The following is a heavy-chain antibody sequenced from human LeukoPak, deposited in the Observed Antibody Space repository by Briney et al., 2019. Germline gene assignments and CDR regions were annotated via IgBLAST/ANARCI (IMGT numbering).Heavy chain of an antibody. J-gene: IGHJ4*02. D-gene: IGHD3-16*02. CDR3: ARGQLRLGELSPTLYYFDY. CDR1: GYTFTGYY. CDR2: INPNSGGT. V-gene: IGHV1-2*04. Sequence: GASVKVSCKASGYTFTGYYMHWVRQAPGQGLEWMGWINPNSGGTNYAQKFQGWVTMTRDTSISTAYMELSRLRSDDTAVYYCARGQLRLGELSPTLYYFDYWGQGTLVTVSS.